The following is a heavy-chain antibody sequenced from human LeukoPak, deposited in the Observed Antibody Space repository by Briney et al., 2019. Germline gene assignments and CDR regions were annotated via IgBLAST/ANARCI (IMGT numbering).Heavy chain of an antibody. Sequence: GGSLRLSCAVSGFTFSSYWMNWIRQAPGKGLEWVANIKQDGSEKNYVDSVKGRFTISRDNAKSSLFLQMNDLRAEDTAVYYCAKGGRGNGEVYWGQGTLVTVSS. D-gene: IGHD2-8*01. CDR3: AKGGRGNGEVY. CDR2: IKQDGSEK. V-gene: IGHV3-7*01. J-gene: IGHJ4*02. CDR1: GFTFSSYW.